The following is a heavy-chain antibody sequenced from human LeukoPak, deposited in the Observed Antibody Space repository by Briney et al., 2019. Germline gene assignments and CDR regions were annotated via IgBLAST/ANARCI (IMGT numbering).Heavy chain of an antibody. J-gene: IGHJ4*02. CDR3: ARDRDGSGWWLPFDY. CDR1: GYTFTGYY. V-gene: IGHV1-2*02. Sequence: GASVKVSCKASGYTFTGYYMHWVRQAPGQGLEWMGWINPNSGGTNYAQKCQGRVTMTRDTSISTAYMELSRLRSDDTAVYYCARDRDGSGWWLPFDYWGQGTLVTVSS. CDR2: INPNSGGT. D-gene: IGHD5-12*01.